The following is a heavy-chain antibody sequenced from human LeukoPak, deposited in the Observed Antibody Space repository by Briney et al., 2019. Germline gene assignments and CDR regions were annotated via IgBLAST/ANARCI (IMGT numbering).Heavy chain of an antibody. D-gene: IGHD2-8*01. CDR1: GYTLTELS. CDR2: FDPEDGET. Sequence: GASVKVSCKVSGYTLTELSMHWVRQAPGKGLEWMGGFDPEDGETIYAQKFQGRVTITADESTSTAYMELSSLRSEDTAVYYCAREPITCTNGVCFVDYWGQGTLVTVSS. CDR3: AREPITCTNGVCFVDY. V-gene: IGHV1-24*01. J-gene: IGHJ4*02.